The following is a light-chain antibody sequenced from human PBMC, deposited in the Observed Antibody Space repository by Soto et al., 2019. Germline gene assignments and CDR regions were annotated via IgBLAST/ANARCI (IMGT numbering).Light chain of an antibody. J-gene: IGLJ1*01. CDR1: SSDVGNYNR. Sequence: QSVLTQPPSVSGSPGQSVTISCTGTSSDVGNYNRVSWYQQPPGTAPKVIIYEVSNRPSGVPDRFSGSKSGNTASLTISGLQAEDEADYYCSSYTSSSTYVFGNGTKLTVL. CDR3: SSYTSSSTYV. V-gene: IGLV2-18*02. CDR2: EVS.